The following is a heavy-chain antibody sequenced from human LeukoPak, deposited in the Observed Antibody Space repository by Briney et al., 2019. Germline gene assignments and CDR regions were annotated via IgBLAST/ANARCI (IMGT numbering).Heavy chain of an antibody. V-gene: IGHV4-59*02. CDR3: ARDRGDGYNAIDY. D-gene: IGHD5-24*01. CDR2: IYYSGST. Sequence: SETLSLTCTVSGGSVSSYYWSWIRQPPGKGQEWIGYIYYSGSTNYNPSLKSRVTISVDTSKNQFSLKLSSVTAADTAVYYCARDRGDGYNAIDYWGQGTLVTVSS. J-gene: IGHJ4*02. CDR1: GGSVSSYY.